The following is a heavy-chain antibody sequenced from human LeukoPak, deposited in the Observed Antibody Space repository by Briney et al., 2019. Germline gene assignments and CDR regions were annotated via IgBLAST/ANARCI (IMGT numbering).Heavy chain of an antibody. D-gene: IGHD1-20*01. J-gene: IGHJ3*02. CDR3: AKDRVTGTTGGAFDI. Sequence: GGSLRLSCAASGFTFSIYAMSWVRQAPGKGLEWVSAISGSGGSTYYADSVKGRFTISRDNSKNTLYLQMNSLRVEDTAVYYCAKDRVTGTTGGAFDIWGQGTMVTVSS. V-gene: IGHV3-23*01. CDR2: ISGSGGST. CDR1: GFTFSIYA.